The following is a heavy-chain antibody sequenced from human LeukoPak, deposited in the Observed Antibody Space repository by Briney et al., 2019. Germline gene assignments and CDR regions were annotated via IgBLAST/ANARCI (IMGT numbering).Heavy chain of an antibody. CDR3: ARVSRLRHSSYDY. J-gene: IGHJ4*02. CDR2: INHSGST. Sequence: SETLSLTCAVYCGSFSGYYWSWIRQPPGKGLEWIGEINHSGSTNYNPSLKGRVTISVDTSKNQFSLKLSSVTAADTAVYYCARVSRLRHSSYDYWGQGTLVTVSS. D-gene: IGHD4-17*01. V-gene: IGHV4-34*01. CDR1: CGSFSGYY.